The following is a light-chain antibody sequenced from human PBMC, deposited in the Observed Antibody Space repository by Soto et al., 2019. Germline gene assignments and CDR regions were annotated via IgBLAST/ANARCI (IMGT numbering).Light chain of an antibody. J-gene: IGKJ2*01. CDR1: QSVSSSY. V-gene: IGKV3-20*01. CDR3: QQYDSSLYT. CDR2: GAS. Sequence: EIVLTQSPGTLSLSPGERATLSCRASQSVSSSYLAWYQQKPGQAPRLLLYGASSRATGIPDRFSGSGSGTAFSLTISRLEPDNFAVYYCQQYDSSLYTFGQGTKLVIK.